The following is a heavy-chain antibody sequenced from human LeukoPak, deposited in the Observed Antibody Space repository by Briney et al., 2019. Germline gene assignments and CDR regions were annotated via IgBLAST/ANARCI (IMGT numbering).Heavy chain of an antibody. Sequence: GESLKIPCKASGYNFSNHWIGWVRQMPGKGLEWMGIIYPNDSDTRYSSSFQGQVTMSVDKSISTAYLQWTSPKASDTALYYCARLVVVVTSVASVDHWGQGTLVTVSS. CDR1: GYNFSNHW. CDR3: ARLVVVVTSVASVDH. J-gene: IGHJ4*02. D-gene: IGHD2-21*02. V-gene: IGHV5-51*03. CDR2: IYPNDSDT.